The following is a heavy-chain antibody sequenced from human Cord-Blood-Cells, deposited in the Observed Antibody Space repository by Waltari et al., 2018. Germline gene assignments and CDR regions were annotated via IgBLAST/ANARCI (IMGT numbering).Heavy chain of an antibody. CDR3: ARDGTIFGANNWFDP. CDR1: GFTFSSYG. Sequence: QVQLVESGGGVVQPGRSLRLSCAASGFTFSSYGMHWVHQAPGKGLEWVAVIWYDGSNKYYADSVKGRFTISRDNSKNTLYLQMNSLRAEDTAVYYCARDGTIFGANNWFDPWGQGTLVTVSS. V-gene: IGHV3-33*01. D-gene: IGHD3-3*01. J-gene: IGHJ5*02. CDR2: IWYDGSNK.